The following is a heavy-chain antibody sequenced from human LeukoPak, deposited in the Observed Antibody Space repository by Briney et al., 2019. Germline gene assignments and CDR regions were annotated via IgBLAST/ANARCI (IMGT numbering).Heavy chain of an antibody. CDR1: GGSISSSSYY. CDR2: IYYSGTT. V-gene: IGHV4-39*01. Sequence: SETLSLTCTVSGGSISSSSYYWGWLRQPPGKGLEWIGSIYYSGTTYYNPSLKSRVTISVDTSKNQFSLKLSSVTATDTAVYYRARSSGYSYGYLYWGQGTLVTVSS. D-gene: IGHD5-18*01. J-gene: IGHJ4*02. CDR3: ARSSGYSYGYLY.